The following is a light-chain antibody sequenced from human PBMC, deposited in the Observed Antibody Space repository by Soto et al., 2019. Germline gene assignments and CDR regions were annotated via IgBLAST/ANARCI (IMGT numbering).Light chain of an antibody. CDR2: DAS. CDR1: QNIFSNF. J-gene: IGKJ1*01. V-gene: IGKV3-20*01. Sequence: EIVLTQSPGTLSLSPGEGTTLSCRASQNIFSNFLAWYQQKPGQAPRLLIYDASSRATGVPDRFSGSGCGTDFTLTISRLEPEDFAVYYCQQYSRAPPRTFGQGTRVEV. CDR3: QQYSRAPPRT.